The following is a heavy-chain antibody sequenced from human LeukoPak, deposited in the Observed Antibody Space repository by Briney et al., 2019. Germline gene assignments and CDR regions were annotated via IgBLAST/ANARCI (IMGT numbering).Heavy chain of an antibody. CDR1: GYTFTSYG. J-gene: IGHJ4*02. D-gene: IGHD3-22*01. CDR3: ARTYYYDSSGYTAFDY. Sequence: AASVKVSCKASGYTFTSYGISWVRQAPGQGLEWMGWISAYNGNTSYAQRLQGRVTMTTDTSTSTAYMELRSLRSDDTAVYYCARTYYYDSSGYTAFDYWGQGTLVTVSS. V-gene: IGHV1-18*01. CDR2: ISAYNGNT.